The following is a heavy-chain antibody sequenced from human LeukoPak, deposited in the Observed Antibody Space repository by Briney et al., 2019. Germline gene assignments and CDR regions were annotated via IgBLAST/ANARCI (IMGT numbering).Heavy chain of an antibody. V-gene: IGHV3-23*01. D-gene: IGHD3-9*01. Sequence: PGGSLRLSCAASGFTFSRYWMSWVRQAPGKGLEWVSAISGSGGSTYYADSVKGRFTISRDNSKNTLYLQMNSLRAEDTAVYYCAKGTNYDILTGLYYFDYWGQGTLVTVSS. CDR3: AKGTNYDILTGLYYFDY. CDR2: ISGSGGST. J-gene: IGHJ4*02. CDR1: GFTFSRYW.